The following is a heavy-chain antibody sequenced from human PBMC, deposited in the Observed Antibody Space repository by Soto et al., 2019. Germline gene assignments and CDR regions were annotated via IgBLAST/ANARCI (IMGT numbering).Heavy chain of an antibody. J-gene: IGHJ4*02. CDR2: ISWNSGSI. D-gene: IGHD3-3*01. CDR1: GFTFDDYA. CDR3: ARIRFLEWLLPQASGPFDY. V-gene: IGHV3-9*01. Sequence: GGSLRLSCAASGFTFDDYAMHWVRQAPGKGLEWVSGISWNSGSIGYADSVKGRFTISRDNAKNSLYLQMNSLRAEDTALYYCARIRFLEWLLPQASGPFDYWGQGTLVTVSS.